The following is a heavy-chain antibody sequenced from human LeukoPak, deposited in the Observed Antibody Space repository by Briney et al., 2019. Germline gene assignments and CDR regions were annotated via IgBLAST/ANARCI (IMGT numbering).Heavy chain of an antibody. V-gene: IGHV3-23*01. D-gene: IGHD6-19*01. CDR2: ISGSGGST. Sequence: GGSLRLSCAASGFTFSSYWMSWVRQAPGKGLEWVSAISGSGGSTYYADSVKGRFTISRDNSKNTLYLQMNSLRAEDTAVYYCAAPPQYSSGWHDAFDIWGQGTMVTVSS. CDR1: GFTFSSYW. J-gene: IGHJ3*02. CDR3: AAPPQYSSGWHDAFDI.